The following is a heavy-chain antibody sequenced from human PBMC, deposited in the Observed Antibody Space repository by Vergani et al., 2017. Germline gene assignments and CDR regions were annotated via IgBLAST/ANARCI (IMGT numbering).Heavy chain of an antibody. CDR1: GCSISSYY. V-gene: IGHV4-59*01. D-gene: IGHD7-27*01. CDR3: ARGDLGYFDY. CDR2: IYYSGST. Sequence: QVQLQESGPGLVKPSETLSLTCTVSGCSISSYYWSWIRQPPGKGLEWIGYIYYSGSTNYNPSLKSRVTISVDTSKNQFSLKLSSVTAADTAVYYCARGDLGYFDYWGQGTLVTVSS. J-gene: IGHJ4*02.